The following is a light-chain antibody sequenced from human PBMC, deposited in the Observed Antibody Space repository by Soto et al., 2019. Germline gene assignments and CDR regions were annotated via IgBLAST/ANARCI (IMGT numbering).Light chain of an antibody. CDR2: LEGSGNY. Sequence: QSVLTQSSSVSASLGSSVKLTCTLSSGHSSYIIAWHQQQPGKAPRYLLKLEGSGNYNKGSGVPDRFSGSTSGADRYLIISNLQSEDEADYYCETWDSDTRVLFGGGTKLTVL. V-gene: IGLV4-60*03. CDR1: SGHSSYI. CDR3: ETWDSDTRVL. J-gene: IGLJ2*01.